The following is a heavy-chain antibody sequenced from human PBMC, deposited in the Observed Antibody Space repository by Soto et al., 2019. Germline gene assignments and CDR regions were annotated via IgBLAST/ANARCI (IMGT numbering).Heavy chain of an antibody. D-gene: IGHD4-17*01. V-gene: IGHV1-69*13. Sequence: SVKVSCKASGGTFSSYAISWVRQAPGQGLEWMGGIIPIFGTANYAQKFQGRVTITADESTSTAYMELSSLRSEDTAVYYCARGPTTVTTFDYWGQGTLVTVSS. J-gene: IGHJ4*02. CDR3: ARGPTTVTTFDY. CDR2: IIPIFGTA. CDR1: GGTFSSYA.